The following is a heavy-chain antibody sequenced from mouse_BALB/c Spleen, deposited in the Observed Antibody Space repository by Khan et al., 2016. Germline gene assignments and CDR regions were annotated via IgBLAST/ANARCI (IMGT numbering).Heavy chain of an antibody. D-gene: IGHD1-1*01. CDR2: INTETGEP. V-gene: IGHV9-2-1*01. CDR1: GYTFTDYS. CDR3: ARSRGSSYDYYAMDY. Sequence: QIQLVQSGPELKKPGETVKISCKASGYTFTDYSIHWVKQAPGKGLKWMGWINTETGEPTYADDFKGRFAFSLETSASTAYLQINNLKNDDTATYFSARSRGSSYDYYAMDYWGQGTSVTVSS. J-gene: IGHJ4*01.